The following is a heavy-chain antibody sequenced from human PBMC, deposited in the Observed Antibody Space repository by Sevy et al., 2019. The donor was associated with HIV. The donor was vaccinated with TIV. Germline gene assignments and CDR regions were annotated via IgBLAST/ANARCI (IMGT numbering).Heavy chain of an antibody. CDR3: AAGTVVAPYWFDP. CDR2: ISSSSSYI. J-gene: IGHJ5*02. CDR1: GFTFSSYG. D-gene: IGHD2-15*01. V-gene: IGHV3-21*01. Sequence: GGSLRLSCAASGFTFSSYGMNWVRQAPGKGLEWVSSISSSSSYIYYADSVKGRFTISIDKAKNSLYLQMNSLRAEDTAVYYCAAGTVVAPYWFDPWGQGTLVTVSS.